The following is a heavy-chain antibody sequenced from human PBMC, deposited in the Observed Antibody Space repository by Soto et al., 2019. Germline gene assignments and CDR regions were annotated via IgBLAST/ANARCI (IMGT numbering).Heavy chain of an antibody. V-gene: IGHV5-51*01. CDR1: GYSFTSYW. CDR3: ARTGYCSSTSCYYYGMDV. D-gene: IGHD2-2*01. CDR2: IYPGDSDT. J-gene: IGHJ6*02. Sequence: LGESLKISCKGSGYSFTSYWIGWVRQMPGKGLEWMGIIYPGDSDTRYSPSFQGQVTISADKSISTAYLQWSSLRASDTAMYYCARTGYCSSTSCYYYGMDVWGQGTTVTVSS.